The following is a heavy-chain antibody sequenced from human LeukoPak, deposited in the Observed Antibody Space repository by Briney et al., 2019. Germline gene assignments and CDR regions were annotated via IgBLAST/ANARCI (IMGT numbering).Heavy chain of an antibody. CDR2: INPNSGGT. D-gene: IGHD3-3*01. J-gene: IGHJ5*02. V-gene: IGHV1-2*02. CDR1: GYTFTGYY. CDR3: ARKYYDFWSGYQENWFDP. Sequence: GASVKVSCKASGYTFTGYYMHWVRQAPGQGLEWMGWINPNSGGTNYAQKFQGRVTMTRDTSISTAYMELSRLRSDDTAVYYCARKYYDFWSGYQENWFDPWGQGTLVTVSS.